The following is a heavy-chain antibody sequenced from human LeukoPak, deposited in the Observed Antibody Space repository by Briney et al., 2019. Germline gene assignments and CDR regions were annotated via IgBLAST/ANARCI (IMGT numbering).Heavy chain of an antibody. CDR1: GFTFSSYG. D-gene: IGHD1-26*01. CDR2: ISYDGSNK. J-gene: IGHJ6*02. Sequence: GRSLRLSCAASGFTFSSYGMHWVRQAPGKGLGWVAVISYDGSNKYYADSVKGRFTISRDNSKNTLYLQMNSLRAEDTAVYYCARDVLVGATTEYYGMDVWGQGTTVTVSS. CDR3: ARDVLVGATTEYYGMDV. V-gene: IGHV3-30*03.